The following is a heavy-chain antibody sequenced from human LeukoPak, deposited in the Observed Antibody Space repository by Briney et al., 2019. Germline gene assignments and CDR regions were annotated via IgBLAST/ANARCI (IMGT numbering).Heavy chain of an antibody. J-gene: IGHJ6*04. CDR3: ARRALRYCSSTSCPAQYYGVDV. CDR2: IKEDGSEK. Sequence: GGSLLLSCAASGFLFSSYWMSWVRQAPGKGLEWVANIKEDGSEKYYVDSVKGRFTISRDNAKNSLYLQTNSLRAEDTAVYYCARRALRYCSSTSCPAQYYGVDVWGKGTTVTVSS. CDR1: GFLFSSYW. V-gene: IGHV3-7*03. D-gene: IGHD2-2*01.